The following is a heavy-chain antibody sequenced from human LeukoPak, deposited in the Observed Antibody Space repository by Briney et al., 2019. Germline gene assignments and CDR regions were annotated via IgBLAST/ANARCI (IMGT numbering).Heavy chain of an antibody. CDR1: GYTFTRYY. J-gene: IGHJ3*02. Sequence: ASVKVSCKASGYTFTRYYMHWVRQAPGQGLEWMGIINPSGGSTSYAQKFQGRVTMTRDMSTSTVYMELSSLRSEDTAVYYCAKGGLREVDAFDIWGQGTMVTVSS. CDR3: AKGGLREVDAFDI. D-gene: IGHD4-17*01. V-gene: IGHV1-46*01. CDR2: INPSGGST.